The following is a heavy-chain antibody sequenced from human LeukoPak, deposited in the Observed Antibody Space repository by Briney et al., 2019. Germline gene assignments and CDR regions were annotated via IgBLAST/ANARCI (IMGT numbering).Heavy chain of an antibody. CDR2: IYYSGST. CDR1: GGSISSYY. J-gene: IGHJ4*02. Sequence: SETLSLTCTVSGGSISSYYWSWIRQPPGKGLEWIGYIYYSGSTNYNPSLKSRVTISVDTSKNQFSLKLSSVTAEDTAVYYCVWGMGENYWGQGTLVTVSS. D-gene: IGHD2-8*01. V-gene: IGHV4-59*01. CDR3: VWGMGENY.